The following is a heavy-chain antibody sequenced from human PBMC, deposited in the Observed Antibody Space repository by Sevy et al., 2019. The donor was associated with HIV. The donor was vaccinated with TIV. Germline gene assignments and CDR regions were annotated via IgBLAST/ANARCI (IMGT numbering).Heavy chain of an antibody. D-gene: IGHD6-13*01. CDR2: IIPIFGTA. V-gene: IGHV1-69*06. CDR3: ARDLLGIAAAGLDY. CDR1: GGTFSSYA. Sequence: ASVKVSCKASGGTFSSYAISWVRQAPGQGLELMGGIIPIFGTANYAQKFQGRVTITADKSTSTAYMELSSLRSEDTAVYYCARDLLGIAAAGLDYWGQGTLVTVSS. J-gene: IGHJ4*02.